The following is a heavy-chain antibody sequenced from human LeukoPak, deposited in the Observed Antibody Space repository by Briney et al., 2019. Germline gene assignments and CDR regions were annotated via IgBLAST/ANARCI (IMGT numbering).Heavy chain of an antibody. Sequence: GGSLRLSCAASGFTFSSYNMNWVRQAPGKGLEWVSYISSSSSTIYYADSVKGRFTISRDNAKNSLYLQMNSLRAEDTAVYYCARDHLYCSGGSCYFDYWGQGTLVTVSS. D-gene: IGHD2-15*01. CDR3: ARDHLYCSGGSCYFDY. CDR2: ISSSSSTI. V-gene: IGHV3-48*01. CDR1: GFTFSSYN. J-gene: IGHJ4*02.